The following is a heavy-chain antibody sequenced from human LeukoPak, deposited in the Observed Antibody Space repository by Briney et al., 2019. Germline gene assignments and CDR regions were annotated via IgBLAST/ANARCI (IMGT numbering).Heavy chain of an antibody. D-gene: IGHD3-10*01. V-gene: IGHV3-23*01. CDR1: GFTFSSFT. J-gene: IGHJ4*02. CDR3: AKDRLWYYGSEKYYRDTYFDF. CDR2: ISDTGFYT. Sequence: GGSLRLSCGVSGFTFSSFTMTWVRQAPGTGLEWVSAISDTGFYTYYADSVKGRFTISRDNSKNTLYLQMNSLSAEDTAVYYCAKDRLWYYGSEKYYRDTYFDFWGQGTLVTVSS.